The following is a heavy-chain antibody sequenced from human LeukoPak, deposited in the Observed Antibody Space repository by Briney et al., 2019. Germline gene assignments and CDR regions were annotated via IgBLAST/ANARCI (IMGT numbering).Heavy chain of an antibody. J-gene: IGHJ6*02. V-gene: IGHV4-59*12. CDR1: GGSISSYY. CDR2: IHYSGST. D-gene: IGHD6-25*01. Sequence: SETLSLTCTVSGGSISSYYWSWIRQPPGKGLEWIGDIHYSGSTKYKPSLKSRVTISVDTSKNQFSLKLSFVTAADTAVYYCARDRVRDGLDVWGQGTTVTVSS. CDR3: ARDRVRDGLDV.